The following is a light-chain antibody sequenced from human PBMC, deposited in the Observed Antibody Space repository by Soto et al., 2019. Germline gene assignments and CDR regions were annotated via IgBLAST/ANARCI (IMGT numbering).Light chain of an antibody. CDR1: QSISSW. Sequence: DIKMTQSPSSVSASVGDRVTITCRASQSISSWLAWYQQKPGKAPKFLIYDASSLASGVPSRFSGSGSGTEFTLTISSLQPDDFATYYCQHYNSYPWTFGQGTKVDIK. CDR2: DAS. J-gene: IGKJ1*01. V-gene: IGKV1-5*01. CDR3: QHYNSYPWT.